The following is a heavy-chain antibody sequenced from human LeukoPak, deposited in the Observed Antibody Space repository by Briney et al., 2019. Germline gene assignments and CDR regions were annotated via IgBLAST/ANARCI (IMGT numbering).Heavy chain of an antibody. J-gene: IGHJ4*02. CDR3: AKDRNGWPTTFDS. D-gene: IGHD6-19*01. Sequence: GGSLRLSCAASGFTFSSYAMSWGRQAPGKGLEWGSAITGRGGSTYYADSVKGRFTISRDNSKTTLYLQMNSLRAEDTAAYYCAKDRNGWPTTFDSWGQGTLVTVSA. V-gene: IGHV3-23*01. CDR2: ITGRGGST. CDR1: GFTFSSYA.